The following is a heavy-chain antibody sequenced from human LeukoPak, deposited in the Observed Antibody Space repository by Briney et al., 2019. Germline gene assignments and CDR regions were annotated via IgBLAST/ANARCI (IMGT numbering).Heavy chain of an antibody. D-gene: IGHD6-19*01. J-gene: IGHJ4*02. CDR1: GGSISSYY. CDR3: ASSKGQWLFSD. Sequence: SETLSLTCTVSGGSISSYYWNWIRQPPGKGLEWIGNIYYSGSTNYNPSLKSRVTISVDTSKNQFSLRLSSVTAADTAVYYCASSKGQWLFSDWGQGTLVTVSS. CDR2: IYYSGST. V-gene: IGHV4-59*08.